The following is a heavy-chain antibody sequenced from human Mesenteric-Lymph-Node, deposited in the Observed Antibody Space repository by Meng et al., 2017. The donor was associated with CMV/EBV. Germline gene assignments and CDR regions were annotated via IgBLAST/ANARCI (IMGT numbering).Heavy chain of an antibody. V-gene: IGHV1-2*02. CDR2: INPNSGGT. CDR3: ARVEYCSSTSCHTLDY. CDR1: GYTFTGYY. J-gene: IGHJ4*02. D-gene: IGHD2-2*01. Sequence: ASVKVSCKASGYTFTGYYMHWVRQAPGQGLEWMGWINPNSGGTNYAQKFQGRVTMTRDTSISTAYMELSRLRSDDTAVYYCARVEYCSSTSCHTLDYWGQGTLVTVSS.